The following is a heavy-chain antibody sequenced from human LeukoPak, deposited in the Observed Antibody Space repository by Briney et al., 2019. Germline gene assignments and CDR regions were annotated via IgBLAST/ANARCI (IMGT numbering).Heavy chain of an antibody. Sequence: GGSLRLSCSTPGFTFGDYAMTWVRQAPGKGLEWVGFIQARGYGGATKYAASVNGRFSISRDDSQSIANLQMNDLKTEDTAVYYCTRAPHPRCSSNGCYLDYWGQGTLVTVSS. D-gene: IGHD2-2*01. V-gene: IGHV3-49*04. CDR3: TRAPHPRCSSNGCYLDY. CDR2: IQARGYGGAT. J-gene: IGHJ4*02. CDR1: GFTFGDYA.